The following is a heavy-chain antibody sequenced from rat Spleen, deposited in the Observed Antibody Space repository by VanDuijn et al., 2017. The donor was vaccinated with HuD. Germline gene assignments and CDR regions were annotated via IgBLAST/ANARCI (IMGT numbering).Heavy chain of an antibody. J-gene: IGHJ1*01. Sequence: EVQLVESDGGLVQPGRSLKLSCAASGFTFSDYYMAWVRQAPTKGLEWVATISYDGSSTYYRDSVKGRFTISRDNAKSTLYLQMDSLRSEDTATYYCARTTGKDWYFDFWGPGTMVPVSS. CDR3: ARTTGKDWYFDF. D-gene: IGHD5-1*01. CDR1: GFTFSDYY. V-gene: IGHV5-29*01. CDR2: ISYDGSST.